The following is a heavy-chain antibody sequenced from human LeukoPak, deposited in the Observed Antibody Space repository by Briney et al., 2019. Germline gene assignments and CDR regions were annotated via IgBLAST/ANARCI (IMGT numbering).Heavy chain of an antibody. CDR2: IWYDGSNK. CDR3: AIAPDFDY. Sequence: GGSLRLSCAASAFTFSSYGMHWVSQAPGKGLEWVAVIWYDGSNKYYADSVKGRFTTSRDNSKNTLYLQMNSLRAEDTAVYYCAIAPDFDYWGQGTLDTVSS. J-gene: IGHJ4*02. CDR1: AFTFSSYG. V-gene: IGHV3-33*01.